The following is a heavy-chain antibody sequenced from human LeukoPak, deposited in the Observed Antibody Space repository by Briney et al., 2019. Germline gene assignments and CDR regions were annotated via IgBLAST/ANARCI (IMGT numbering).Heavy chain of an antibody. CDR3: ARDRGYTSFDF. Sequence: GGSLRLSCAAYGFTFSNSWMTWLRQAPGKGLEWVATTKPDGSQKYYVDSVKGRLFISRDNVKDSLYLQMDSLRADDTAVYYCARDRGYTSFDFWGQGTLVAVPS. CDR1: GFTFSNSW. V-gene: IGHV3-7*01. D-gene: IGHD5-18*01. CDR2: TKPDGSQK. J-gene: IGHJ4*02.